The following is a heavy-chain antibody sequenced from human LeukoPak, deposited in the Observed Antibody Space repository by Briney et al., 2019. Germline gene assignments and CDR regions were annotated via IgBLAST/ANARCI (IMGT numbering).Heavy chain of an antibody. CDR2: IYTSGST. V-gene: IGHV4-59*10. CDR1: GGSFSGYY. Sequence: PSETLSLTCAVYGGSFSGYYWSWIRQPAGKGLEWIGRIYTSGSTNYNPSLKSRVTMSVDTSKNQFSLKLSSVTAADTAVYYCARGPHWNYASPFDYWGQGTLVTVSS. J-gene: IGHJ4*02. CDR3: ARGPHWNYASPFDY. D-gene: IGHD1-7*01.